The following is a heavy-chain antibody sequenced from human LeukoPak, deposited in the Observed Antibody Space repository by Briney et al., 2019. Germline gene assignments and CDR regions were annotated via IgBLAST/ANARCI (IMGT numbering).Heavy chain of an antibody. J-gene: IGHJ4*02. CDR3: AKGASGRCSGTICYALDY. V-gene: IGHV3-23*03. Sequence: GGSLRLSCAASGFTFSSYAMSWVRQAPGKRLEWVSVIYSGGSTYYADSVKGRFTISRDNSKNTLYLQMNSLRAEDTAIYYCAKGASGRCSGTICYALDYWGQGTLVTVSS. CDR2: IYSGGST. D-gene: IGHD2-2*01. CDR1: GFTFSSYA.